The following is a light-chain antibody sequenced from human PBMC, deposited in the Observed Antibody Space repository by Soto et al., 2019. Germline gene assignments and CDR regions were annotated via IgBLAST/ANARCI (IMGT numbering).Light chain of an antibody. CDR1: QAITHY. J-gene: IGKJ2*01. CDR2: DVS. Sequence: IQMTQSPSSLSASVGDRVTITCRASQAITHYLGWYQQKPGQVPKRLIFDVSTLQSGVPSRFSGSGSGTEFTLTISSLQPEDFATYYCLQHETYPRAFGQGTKLEI. CDR3: LQHETYPRA. V-gene: IGKV1-17*01.